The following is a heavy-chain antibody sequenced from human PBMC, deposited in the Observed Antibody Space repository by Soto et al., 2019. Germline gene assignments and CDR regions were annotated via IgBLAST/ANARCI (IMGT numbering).Heavy chain of an antibody. V-gene: IGHV1-18*04. CDR1: GYTFTNFG. CDR3: ARDGSISWTCDY. Sequence: ASVKVSCKASGYTFTNFGISWVRQAPGQGLEWMGWISPYNGNTHYAQKFQGRVTVTTDTSTSTAYMEVGSLRSDDTAVYYCARDGSISWTCDYCGQGTLVTVSS. D-gene: IGHD6-13*01. CDR2: ISPYNGNT. J-gene: IGHJ4*02.